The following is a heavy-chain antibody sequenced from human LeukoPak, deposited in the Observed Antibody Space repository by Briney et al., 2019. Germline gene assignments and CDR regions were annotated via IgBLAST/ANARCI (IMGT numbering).Heavy chain of an antibody. D-gene: IGHD1-26*01. CDR2: SNAGNDNT. CDR1: GYTFTSYA. J-gene: IGHJ4*02. CDR3: PQISGCSAPCRLCSRGDY. Sequence: GASVKVSCKASGYTFTSYAMHWVRQAPGQRLEWMGWSNAGNDNTKYSQEFQGRVTITRDTSAIYYNNILVAVNLSHSNTQPCPQISGCSAPCRLCSRGDYWGQGTLVIVSS. V-gene: IGHV1-3*02.